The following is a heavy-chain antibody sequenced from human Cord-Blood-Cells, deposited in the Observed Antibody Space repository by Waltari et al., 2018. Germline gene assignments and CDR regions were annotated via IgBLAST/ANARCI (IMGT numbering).Heavy chain of an antibody. CDR1: GYTFTSYA. CDR2: MNAGNGNT. Sequence: QVQPVQSGAEEKKPWASVKVSCTASGYTFTSYAMHWVRQAPGQRLERMGWMNAGNGNTKYSQKFQGRVTITRDTSASTAYMELSSLRAEDTAVYYCARVCGGDCYEFYDYWGQGTLVTVSS. D-gene: IGHD2-21*01. CDR3: ARVCGGDCYEFYDY. V-gene: IGHV1-3*05. J-gene: IGHJ4*02.